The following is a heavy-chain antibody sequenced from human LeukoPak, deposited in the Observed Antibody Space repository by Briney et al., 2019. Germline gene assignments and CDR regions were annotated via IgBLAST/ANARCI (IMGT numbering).Heavy chain of an antibody. D-gene: IGHD4-23*01. CDR1: GFTFRTYG. J-gene: IGHJ4*02. V-gene: IGHV3-30*18. CDR3: AKGYSGNYFDY. CDR2: ISNDGSNQ. Sequence: GGSLRLSCAASGFTFRTYGMHWVRLAPGKGLEWVAVISNDGSNQYYTDSVQGRFTLSRDNSKNTVYLQMNSLRAEDTAVYYCAKGYSGNYFDYWGQGTLLTVSS.